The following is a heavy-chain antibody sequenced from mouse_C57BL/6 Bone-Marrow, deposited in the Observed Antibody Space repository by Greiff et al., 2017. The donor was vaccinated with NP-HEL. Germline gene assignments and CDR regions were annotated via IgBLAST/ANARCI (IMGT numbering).Heavy chain of an antibody. CDR1: GYTFTSYW. J-gene: IGHJ3*01. CDR3: ASVDGYYECAY. V-gene: IGHV1-50*01. CDR2: IDPSDSYT. Sequence: QVQLQQPGAELVKPGASVKLSCKASGYTFTSYWMQWVKQRPGQGLEWIGEIDPSDSYTNYNQKFKGKATLTVDTSSSTAYMQLSSLTSEDSAVYYCASVDGYYECAYWGQGTLVTVSA. D-gene: IGHD2-3*01.